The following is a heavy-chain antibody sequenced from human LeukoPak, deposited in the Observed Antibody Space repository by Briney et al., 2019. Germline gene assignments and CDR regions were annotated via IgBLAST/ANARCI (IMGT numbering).Heavy chain of an antibody. V-gene: IGHV4-34*01. D-gene: IGHD5-12*01. Sequence: SETLSLTCAVYGGSFSGYYWTWIRQPPGKGLEWIGEINNSGSTNCNPSLKSRVTVSVDTSKNQFSLKLTSVTAADTAVYYCARAQGTVAIDYWGQGTLVTVSS. CDR1: GGSFSGYY. CDR3: ARAQGTVAIDY. CDR2: INNSGST. J-gene: IGHJ4*02.